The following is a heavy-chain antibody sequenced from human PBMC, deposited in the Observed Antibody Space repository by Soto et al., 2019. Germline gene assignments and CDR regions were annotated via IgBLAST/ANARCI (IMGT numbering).Heavy chain of an antibody. D-gene: IGHD4-17*01. CDR2: ISYRGRA. Sequence: QVQLQESGPGLVKPSETLSLTCTVSGGSVSSGSYYWSWIRQPPGKGLEWIGYISYRGRASHNPSHKSRVTISVDTSKNQFSLRLTSVTAADPAVYYCTRAVTTEDYFDYWGQGTLVTVSS. CDR3: TRAVTTEDYFDY. CDR1: GGSVSSGSYY. J-gene: IGHJ4*02. V-gene: IGHV4-61*01.